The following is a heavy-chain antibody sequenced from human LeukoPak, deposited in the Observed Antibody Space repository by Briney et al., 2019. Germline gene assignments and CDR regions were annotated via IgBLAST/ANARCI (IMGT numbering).Heavy chain of an antibody. J-gene: IGHJ4*02. CDR1: GGSISSYY. D-gene: IGHD1-26*01. CDR3: ARSGGEQVDY. CDR2: IYYSGST. V-gene: IGHV4-59*07. Sequence: SDTLSLTCTVSGGSISSYYWSWIRQPPGKGLEWIGYIYYSGSTNYNPSLKSRVTISVDTSKNQFSLKLSSVTAADTAVYYCARSGGEQVDYWGQGTLVTVSS.